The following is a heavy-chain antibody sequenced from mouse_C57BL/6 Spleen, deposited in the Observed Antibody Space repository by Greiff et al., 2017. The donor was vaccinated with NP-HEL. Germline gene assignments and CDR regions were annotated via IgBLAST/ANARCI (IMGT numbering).Heavy chain of an antibody. J-gene: IGHJ4*01. CDR1: GYTFTSYW. D-gene: IGHD3-2*02. CDR3: ARGGSSGYGYAMDY. CDR2: IDPSDSET. V-gene: IGHV1-52*01. Sequence: VQLQQPGAELVRPGSSVKLSCKASGYTFTSYWMHWVKQRPIQGLEWIGNIDPSDSETHYNQKFKDKATLTVDKSSSTAYMQLSSLTSEDSAVYYCARGGSSGYGYAMDYWGQGTSVTVSS.